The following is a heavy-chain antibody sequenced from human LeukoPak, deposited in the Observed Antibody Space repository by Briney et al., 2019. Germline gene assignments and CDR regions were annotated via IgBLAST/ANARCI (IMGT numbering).Heavy chain of an antibody. D-gene: IGHD2-2*01. CDR1: GYTLTSYG. Sequence: GASVKVSCNASGYTLTSYGISWVRQAPGQGLEWMGIINPSGTSTTYAQKFQGRVTMTMDTSTSTVYMELSSLRSEDRAKDYCARGPHGRVYYSSKKGLFDPWGQGTLVTVSS. CDR3: ARGPHGRVYYSSKKGLFDP. V-gene: IGHV1-46*01. J-gene: IGHJ5*02. CDR2: INPSGTST.